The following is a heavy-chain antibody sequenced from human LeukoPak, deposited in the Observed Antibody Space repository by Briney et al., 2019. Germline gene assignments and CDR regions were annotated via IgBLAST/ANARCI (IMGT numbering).Heavy chain of an antibody. CDR2: ISSRSTYI. Sequence: GGSLRLSCAASGFTFSSYSMNWVRQAPGKGLEWVSSISSRSTYIYYADSLKGRFTISRDNAKNSLYLQMNSLRAEDTAVYYCARIDYANSGYFDYWGQGTLVTISS. V-gene: IGHV3-21*01. CDR3: ARIDYANSGYFDY. J-gene: IGHJ4*02. D-gene: IGHD3-22*01. CDR1: GFTFSSYS.